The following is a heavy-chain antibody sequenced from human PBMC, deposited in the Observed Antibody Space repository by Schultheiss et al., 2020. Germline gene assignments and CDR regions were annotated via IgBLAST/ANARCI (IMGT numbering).Heavy chain of an antibody. D-gene: IGHD2-2*01. CDR2: IYYSGST. CDR1: GGSISSSSYY. Sequence: SETLSLTCTVSGGSISSSSYYWGWIRQPPGKGLEWIGSIYYSGSTNYNPSLKSRVTISVDTSKNQFSLKLSSVTAADTAVYYCVRLVVLPTVDENWFDPWGHGTLVTVSS. V-gene: IGHV4-39*01. CDR3: VRLVVLPTVDENWFDP. J-gene: IGHJ5*02.